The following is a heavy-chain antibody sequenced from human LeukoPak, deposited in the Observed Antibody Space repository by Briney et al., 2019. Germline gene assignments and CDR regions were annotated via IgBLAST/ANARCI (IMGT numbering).Heavy chain of an antibody. CDR3: ARGSGWKGPYYMDV. V-gene: IGHV4-34*01. CDR1: GGSFSGSY. J-gene: IGHJ6*03. D-gene: IGHD6-19*01. CDR2: INHSGST. Sequence: SETLSLTCAVYGGSFSGSYWSWIRQPPGKGLEWIGEINHSGSTNHNPSLKSRVTISVDTSKNQFSLKLSSVTAADTAVYYCARGSGWKGPYYMDVWGKGTTVTVSS.